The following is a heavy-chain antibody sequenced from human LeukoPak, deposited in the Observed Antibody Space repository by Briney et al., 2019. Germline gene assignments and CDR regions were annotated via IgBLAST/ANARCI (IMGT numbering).Heavy chain of an antibody. CDR3: ARGMPYYYFWSGYRPYFDY. Sequence: SETLSLTCAVYGGSFSGYYWSWIRQPPGKGLEWIGEINHSGSTNYNPSLKSRVTISVDTSKNQFSLKLSSVTAADTAVYYCARGMPYYYFWSGYRPYFDYWGQGTLVTVSS. CDR1: GGSFSGYY. V-gene: IGHV4-34*01. J-gene: IGHJ4*02. CDR2: INHSGST. D-gene: IGHD3-3*01.